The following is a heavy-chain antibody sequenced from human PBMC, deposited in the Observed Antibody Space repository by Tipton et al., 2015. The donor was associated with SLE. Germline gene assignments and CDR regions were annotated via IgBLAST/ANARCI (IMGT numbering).Heavy chain of an antibody. Sequence: SLRLSCAASGFTFSSYWMHWVRQAPGKGLVWVSRINSDGSSTSYADSVKGRFTISRDNSKNTLYLQMNSLRAEDTAVYYCAKVGPSSGDYYYGMDVWGQGTTVTVSS. CDR2: INSDGSST. CDR3: AKVGPSSGDYYYGMDV. D-gene: IGHD6-25*01. V-gene: IGHV3-74*01. CDR1: GFTFSSYW. J-gene: IGHJ6*02.